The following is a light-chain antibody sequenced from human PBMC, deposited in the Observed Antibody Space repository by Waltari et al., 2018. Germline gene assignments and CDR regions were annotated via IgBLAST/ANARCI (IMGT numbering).Light chain of an antibody. CDR3: MQTLQTPRT. CDR1: QNLLHGNGNNY. J-gene: IGKJ2*01. Sequence: IVMTQSPLSLPVTPGEPASISCRSCQNLLHGNGNNYLDWYLQKPGQSPHLLIYLGSSRASGVPDRFSGSGSGTDFTLRISRVEAEDVGIYYCMQTLQTPRTFGQGTKLEI. V-gene: IGKV2-28*01. CDR2: LGS.